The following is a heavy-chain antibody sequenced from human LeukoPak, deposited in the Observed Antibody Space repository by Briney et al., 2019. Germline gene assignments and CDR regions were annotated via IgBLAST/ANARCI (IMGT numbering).Heavy chain of an antibody. CDR1: GGSLSSGSYH. V-gene: IGHV4-61*02. Sequence: SHTLSLTCTFSGGSLSSGSYHWSWVRQPAGKGLEWIGRIYTSGSTNYNPSLKSRVTISVDTSKNQFSLKLSSVTAADTAVYYCARGRRDGYNQYFDYWGQGTLVTVSS. CDR3: ARGRRDGYNQYFDY. J-gene: IGHJ4*02. CDR2: IYTSGST. D-gene: IGHD5-24*01.